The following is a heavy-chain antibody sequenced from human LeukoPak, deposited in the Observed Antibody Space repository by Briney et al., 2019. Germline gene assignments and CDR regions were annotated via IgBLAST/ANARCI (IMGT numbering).Heavy chain of an antibody. CDR2: INSDGINT. CDR1: GFTFSNYW. Sequence: GGSLRLSCAASGFTFSNYWMHWVRQAPGKGLVWVSRINSDGINTSYADSVKGRFTISRDNAKNSLYLQMNSLRAEDTAVYYCARDLYGDYGFDYWGQGTLVTVSS. CDR3: ARDLYGDYGFDY. V-gene: IGHV3-74*01. D-gene: IGHD4-17*01. J-gene: IGHJ4*02.